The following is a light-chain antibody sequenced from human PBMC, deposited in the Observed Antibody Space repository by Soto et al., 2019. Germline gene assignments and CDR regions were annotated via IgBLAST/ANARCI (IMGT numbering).Light chain of an antibody. CDR1: QGISRY. CDR3: QQYTNTNNPWM. CDR2: TAS. Sequence: DIQLTQSPSFLSASVGDTVTITCRASQGISRYLAWYQQKPGKAPKLLIYTASTLQSGVPSRFSGSGSGTEFTLIISGLQPDDSATYYCQQYTNTNNPWMFGQGTKVDIK. J-gene: IGKJ1*01. V-gene: IGKV1-9*01.